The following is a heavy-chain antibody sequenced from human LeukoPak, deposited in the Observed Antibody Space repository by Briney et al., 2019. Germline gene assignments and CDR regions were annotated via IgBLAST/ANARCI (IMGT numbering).Heavy chain of an antibody. D-gene: IGHD3-22*01. CDR3: ARVEDYYYDSGGLRALDI. J-gene: IGHJ3*02. CDR1: GFTFSNHW. Sequence: PGGSLRLSCAASGFTFSNHWMHWVRQAPGKGLVWVSRINSDGSSTTYADSVKGRFTISRENAKNTLYLQMNSLRAEDTAVYYCARVEDYYYDSGGLRALDIWGQGTLVTVSS. CDR2: INSDGSST. V-gene: IGHV3-74*01.